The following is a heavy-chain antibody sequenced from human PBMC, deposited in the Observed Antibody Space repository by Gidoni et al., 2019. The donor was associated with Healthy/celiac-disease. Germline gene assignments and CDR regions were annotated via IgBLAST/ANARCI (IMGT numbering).Heavy chain of an antibody. CDR3: AREDPVVDAFDI. Sequence: QVQLQESGPGLVKPSETLALTCTVSGYSNSSYYWSWIRQPPGQGLAWIGYISYSGTTNYTPPLKSRVTMSVDTSKNQFSLKLSSVTAADTAVYYCAREDPVVDAFDIWGQGTMVTVSS. CDR1: GYSNSSYY. J-gene: IGHJ3*02. V-gene: IGHV4-59*01. D-gene: IGHD2-15*01. CDR2: ISYSGTT.